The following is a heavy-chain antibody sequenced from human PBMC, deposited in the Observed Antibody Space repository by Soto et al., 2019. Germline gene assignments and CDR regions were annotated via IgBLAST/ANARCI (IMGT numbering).Heavy chain of an antibody. CDR1: GDSIGGSFC. J-gene: IGHJ4*02. D-gene: IGHD2-8*02. V-gene: IGHV4-59*01. Sequence: SETLSLTCTVSGDSIGGSFCWSWIRQPPGKGLEWIGYICHSGSSTYNPSLKSRVAMSVDTSKSQFSLELRSVTAADTAVYYCAREYCFRGVCFQPDFWGQGALVTVSS. CDR2: ICHSGSS. CDR3: AREYCFRGVCFQPDF.